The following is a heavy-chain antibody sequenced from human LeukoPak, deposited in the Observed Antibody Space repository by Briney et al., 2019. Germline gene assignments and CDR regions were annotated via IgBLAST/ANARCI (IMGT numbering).Heavy chain of an antibody. CDR3: VRESGVWVGPGIGRPLDV. CDR2: IKEDGSDK. V-gene: IGHV3-7*01. CDR1: GFTSSNYW. J-gene: IGHJ6*04. D-gene: IGHD3-16*01. Sequence: GGSLRLSCAVSGFTSSNYWMTWVRQAPGRGLEWVANIKEDGSDKQYVDSVQGRFTISRDNAENSLYLQMNSLRAEDTAVYYCVRESGVWVGPGIGRPLDVWGKGTAVTVSS.